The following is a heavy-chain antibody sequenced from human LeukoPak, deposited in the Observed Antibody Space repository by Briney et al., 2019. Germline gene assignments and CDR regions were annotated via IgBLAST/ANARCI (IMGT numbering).Heavy chain of an antibody. Sequence: ASVKVSCKASGYTFTGYYIHWVRQAPGQGLEWMGWISAYNGNTNYAQKLQGRVTMTTDTSTSAAYMELRSLRSDDTAVYYCARDRLLRGSYYYMDVWGKGTTVTISS. CDR1: GYTFTGYY. D-gene: IGHD1-26*01. CDR3: ARDRLLRGSYYYMDV. CDR2: ISAYNGNT. J-gene: IGHJ6*03. V-gene: IGHV1-18*04.